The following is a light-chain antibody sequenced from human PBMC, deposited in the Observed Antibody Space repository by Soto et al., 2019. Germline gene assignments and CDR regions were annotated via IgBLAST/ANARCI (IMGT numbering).Light chain of an antibody. Sequence: QYALTQPASVSGSPGQSITISCTGTSSDVGGYNYVSWYQQHPGKATKLMIDDVSNRPSGVSNRFAGSKSGNTAYLTISGLQAEDEADYYCSSYTSSSTLVVFGVGTKLTVL. CDR1: SSDVGGYNY. CDR3: SSYTSSSTLVV. V-gene: IGLV2-14*01. CDR2: DVS. J-gene: IGLJ2*01.